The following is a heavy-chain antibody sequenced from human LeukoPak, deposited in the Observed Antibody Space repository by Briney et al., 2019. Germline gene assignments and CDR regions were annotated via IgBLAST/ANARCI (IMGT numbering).Heavy chain of an antibody. D-gene: IGHD3-3*01. J-gene: IGHJ4*02. Sequence: GGSLTLSCAASGFTFSSYAMSWVRQAPGKGLEWVSAISGSGGSTYYADSVKGRFTISRDNSKNTLYLQMNSLRAEDTAVYYCAKVKAPYDFWSGYYSPFNYWGQGTLVTVSS. CDR2: ISGSGGST. CDR3: AKVKAPYDFWSGYYSPFNY. V-gene: IGHV3-23*01. CDR1: GFTFSSYA.